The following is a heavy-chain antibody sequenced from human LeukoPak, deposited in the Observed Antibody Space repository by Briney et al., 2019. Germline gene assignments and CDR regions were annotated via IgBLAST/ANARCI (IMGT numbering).Heavy chain of an antibody. CDR2: IYPGGSDT. Sequence: GESLKISCKGSGYSFTSYWIGWVRQMPGKGLEWMGIIYPGGSDTRYSPSFQGQVTISADKSISTAYLQWSSLKASDTAMYYCARNVMSNYDFWSGYTLGFDYWGQGTLVTVSS. CDR1: GYSFTSYW. J-gene: IGHJ4*02. D-gene: IGHD3-3*01. CDR3: ARNVMSNYDFWSGYTLGFDY. V-gene: IGHV5-51*01.